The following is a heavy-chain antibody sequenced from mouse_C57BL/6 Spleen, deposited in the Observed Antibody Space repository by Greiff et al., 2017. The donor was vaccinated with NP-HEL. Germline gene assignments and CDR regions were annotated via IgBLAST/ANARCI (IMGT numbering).Heavy chain of an antibody. V-gene: IGHV14-4*01. CDR3: TRGTGTPYAMDD. CDR2: IDPENGDT. CDR1: GFNIKDDY. Sequence: VQLQQSGAELVRPGASVKLSCTASGFNIKDDYMHWVKQRPEQGLEWIGWIDPENGDTEYASKFQGKATITADTSSNTAYLQLSSLTSEDTAVYYCTRGTGTPYAMDDWGQGTSVTVSS. J-gene: IGHJ4*01. D-gene: IGHD4-1*01.